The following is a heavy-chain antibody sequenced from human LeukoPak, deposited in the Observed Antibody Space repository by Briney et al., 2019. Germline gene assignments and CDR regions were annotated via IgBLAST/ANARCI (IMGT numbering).Heavy chain of an antibody. CDR3: ARGRATYYDFWSGYYNWFDP. D-gene: IGHD3-3*01. Sequence: GASVKVSCKASGYTFTSYDINWVRQATGQGLEWMGWMNPNSGNTGYAQKFQGRVTMTRNTSISTAYMELSSLRSEDTAVYYCARGRATYYDFWSGYYNWFDPWGQGTLVTVSS. V-gene: IGHV1-8*01. CDR1: GYTFTSYD. J-gene: IGHJ5*02. CDR2: MNPNSGNT.